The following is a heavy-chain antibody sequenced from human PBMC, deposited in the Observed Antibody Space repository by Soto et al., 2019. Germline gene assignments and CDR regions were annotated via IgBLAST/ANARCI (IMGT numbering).Heavy chain of an antibody. V-gene: IGHV1-3*01. CDR2: INAGNGNT. D-gene: IGHD3-10*01. CDR3: ARGSAGSGSYYKGWFDP. J-gene: IGHJ5*02. Sequence: QVQLVQSGAEVKKPGASVKVSCKASGYTFTSYAMHWVRQAPGQRLEWMGWINAGNGNTKYSQKFQGRVTITRDTSASTAYMELSSLRSEDTAVYYCARGSAGSGSYYKGWFDPWGQGTLVTVSS. CDR1: GYTFTSYA.